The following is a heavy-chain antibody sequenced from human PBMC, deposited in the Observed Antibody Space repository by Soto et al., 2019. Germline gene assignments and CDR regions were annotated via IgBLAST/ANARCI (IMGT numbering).Heavy chain of an antibody. CDR2: ISGSGGRT. CDR3: AKDFVKLIAAAGDFDY. J-gene: IGHJ4*02. D-gene: IGHD6-13*01. CDR1: GFTFSSDA. V-gene: IGHV3-23*01. Sequence: GSLRLSSAASGFTFSSDAMSWVRQAPGKGLEWVSAISGSGGRTYYADSVKGRFTISRDNSKNTLYLQMNSLRAEDTAVYYCAKDFVKLIAAAGDFDYWGQGPLVTVSS.